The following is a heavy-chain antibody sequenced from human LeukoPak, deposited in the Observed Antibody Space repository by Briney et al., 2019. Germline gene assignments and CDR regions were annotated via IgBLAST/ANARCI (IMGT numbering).Heavy chain of an antibody. CDR2: IRYDGSNK. V-gene: IGHV3-30*02. CDR3: AKEPLPYYCSSYFYY. D-gene: IGHD6-13*01. Sequence: PGGSLRLSCAASGFTFSSYGMHWVRQAPGKGLEWVAFIRYDGSNKYYADSVKGRFTISRDNSKNTLYLQMNSLRAEDTAVYYCAKEPLPYYCSSYFYYRGQGTLVTVSS. CDR1: GFTFSSYG. J-gene: IGHJ4*02.